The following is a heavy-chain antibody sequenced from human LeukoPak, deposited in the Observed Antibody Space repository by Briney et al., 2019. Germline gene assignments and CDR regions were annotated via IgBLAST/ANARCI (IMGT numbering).Heavy chain of an antibody. CDR3: AKSLPTGSDY. J-gene: IGHJ4*02. CDR2: ISYDGSNK. V-gene: IGHV3-30*18. CDR1: GFTFSSYG. D-gene: IGHD4-17*01. Sequence: GGSLRLSCAASGFTFSSYGMHWVRQAPGKGLEWVAVISYDGSNKYYADSVKGRFTISRDNSKNTLYLQMNSLRAEDTAVYYCAKSLPTGSDYWGQGTLVTVSS.